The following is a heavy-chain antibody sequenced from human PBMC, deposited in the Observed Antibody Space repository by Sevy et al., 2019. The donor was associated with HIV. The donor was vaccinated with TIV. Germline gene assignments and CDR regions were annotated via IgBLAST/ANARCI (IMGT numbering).Heavy chain of an antibody. D-gene: IGHD4-17*01. CDR1: GDSVSSKGAA. Sequence: SQTLSLTCGISGDSVSSKGAAWNWIRQSPSRGLEWLGRTYYRSKWYATYAVSVKSRLIINPDTSKNQFSLHLNSVTPEDAAVYYCARAVTTWYGQGWNYFDSWGQGTLVTVSS. CDR2: TYYRSKWYA. CDR3: ARAVTTWYGQGWNYFDS. J-gene: IGHJ4*02. V-gene: IGHV6-1*01.